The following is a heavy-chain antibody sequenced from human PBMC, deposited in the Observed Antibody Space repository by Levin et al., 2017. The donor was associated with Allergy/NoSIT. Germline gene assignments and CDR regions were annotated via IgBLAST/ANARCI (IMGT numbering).Heavy chain of an antibody. J-gene: IGHJ5*02. V-gene: IGHV3-23*03. CDR1: GFTFSTYG. CDR2: INNDGGTT. D-gene: IGHD3-10*01. Sequence: GGSLRLSCAASGFTFSTYGMNWVRQAPGKGLEWVSMINNDGGTTYYADSVKGRFIISRDNSKNTLYLQMNCLRAEDTALYYCAMLGVRGVIMDWFDPRGQGTLVTVSS. CDR3: AMLGVRGVIMDWFDP.